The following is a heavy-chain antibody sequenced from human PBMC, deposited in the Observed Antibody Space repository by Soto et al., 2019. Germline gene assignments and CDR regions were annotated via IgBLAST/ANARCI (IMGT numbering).Heavy chain of an antibody. Sequence: QVQLVQSGAEVKKPGASVKVSCKASGYTFTSYDINWVRQATGQGLEWMGWMNPNSGNTGYAQKFQGRVTMTRNTSISTAYRELSSLRSEDTAVYYCARGRGSSGWYGQDWYFDLWGRGTLVTVSS. CDR1: GYTFTSYD. V-gene: IGHV1-8*01. J-gene: IGHJ2*01. CDR2: MNPNSGNT. CDR3: ARGRGSSGWYGQDWYFDL. D-gene: IGHD6-19*01.